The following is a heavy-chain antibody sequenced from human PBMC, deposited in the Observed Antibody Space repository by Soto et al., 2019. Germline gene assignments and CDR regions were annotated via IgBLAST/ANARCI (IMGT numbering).Heavy chain of an antibody. V-gene: IGHV4-30-2*01. CDR2: VYHTGNI. CDR3: ARFRGTAILDF. Sequence: SETLSLTCAVSGGSISSGAYSWSWIRQPPGKGLEWIGYVYHTGNIYYNPSLESRVTISVDRSKNQFSLELTSVTAADTAVYYCARFRGTAILDFWGQGTLVTVSS. D-gene: IGHD2-21*02. J-gene: IGHJ4*02. CDR1: GGSISSGAYS.